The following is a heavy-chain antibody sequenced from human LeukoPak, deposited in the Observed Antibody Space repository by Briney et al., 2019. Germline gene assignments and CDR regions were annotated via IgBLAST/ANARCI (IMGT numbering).Heavy chain of an antibody. J-gene: IGHJ5*02. D-gene: IGHD4-17*01. Sequence: GGSLRLSCAASGFDLSAYWMHWVRQVPGKGLVWVSRKSSDGSNTNYADSVKGRFTVSRDNAKNSLYLQMNSLRAEDTALYYCAKDSGYGDYPNWFDPWGQGTLVTVSS. V-gene: IGHV3-74*01. CDR3: AKDSGYGDYPNWFDP. CDR1: GFDLSAYW. CDR2: KSSDGSNT.